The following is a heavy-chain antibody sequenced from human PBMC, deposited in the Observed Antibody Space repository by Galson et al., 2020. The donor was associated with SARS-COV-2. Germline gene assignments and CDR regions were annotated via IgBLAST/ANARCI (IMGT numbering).Heavy chain of an antibody. D-gene: IGHD6-19*01. J-gene: IGHJ4*02. Sequence: ASVTVSCKASGYTFIAYYMHWVRQAPGQGLEWMGWINPNSGNTNYAQKFQGRVTVTSDTSITTGYMELSGLRSDDTAVYYCASDQGTGWYADLDYWGRGTPVTVSS. CDR3: ASDQGTGWYADLDY. CDR1: GYTFIAYY. CDR2: INPNSGNT. V-gene: IGHV1-2*02.